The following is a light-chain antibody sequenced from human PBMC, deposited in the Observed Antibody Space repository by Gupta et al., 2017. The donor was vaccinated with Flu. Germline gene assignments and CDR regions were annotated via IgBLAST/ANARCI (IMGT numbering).Light chain of an antibody. CDR1: QTVTSRK. CDR2: DTS. J-gene: IGKJ5*01. Sequence: EVVLTQSPGTLSLSPGERATLSCRASQTVTSRKLAWYQQKPGQAPRLLMYDTSSPATGIPDRFSGSGSRSDFTLTISTLETEDSAVYYCQQYGTSQITFGQETRLEIK. V-gene: IGKV3-20*01. CDR3: QQYGTSQIT.